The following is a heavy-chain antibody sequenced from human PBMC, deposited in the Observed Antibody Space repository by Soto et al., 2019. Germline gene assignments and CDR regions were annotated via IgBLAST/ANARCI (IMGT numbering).Heavy chain of an antibody. V-gene: IGHV3-11*03. CDR2: ISSDSRDT. D-gene: IGHD6-13*01. Sequence: QVQLLESGGGLVKPGGSLRLSCAASGFSVSGYYMAWIRQPPGKGLEWISYISSDSRDTKHADSVKGRFTISRDNAKKSLYLQMNSLRAEDTAVYFCATGQQVRMADIWGQGTMVTVSS. CDR1: GFSVSGYY. J-gene: IGHJ3*02. CDR3: ATGQQVRMADI.